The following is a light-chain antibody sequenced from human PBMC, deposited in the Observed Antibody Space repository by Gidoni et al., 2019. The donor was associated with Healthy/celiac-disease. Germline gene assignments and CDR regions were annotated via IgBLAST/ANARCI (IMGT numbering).Light chain of an antibody. CDR3: QQSYSTPFT. CDR2: AAS. Sequence: DIQMTQSPSSLSASVGDRVTITCRASQSISSYLNWYRQKPGKAPKLLIYAASSLQSGVPSRFSGSGSGTDFTLTISSLQPEDFATYYCQQSYSTPFTFXPXTKVDIK. V-gene: IGKV1-39*01. J-gene: IGKJ3*01. CDR1: QSISSY.